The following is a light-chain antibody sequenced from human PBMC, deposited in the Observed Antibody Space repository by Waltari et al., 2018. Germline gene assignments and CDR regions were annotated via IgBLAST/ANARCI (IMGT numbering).Light chain of an antibody. Sequence: SSELTQDPAVSVALGQTVRITCQGDSLRSYYASWYQQKPGQAPVLVIYGKNNRPSGIPDRSSGSSSGNTASLTITGAQAEDEADYYCNSRDSSGNPHVVFGGGTKLTVL. CDR2: GKN. CDR1: SLRSYY. CDR3: NSRDSSGNPHVV. V-gene: IGLV3-19*01. J-gene: IGLJ2*01.